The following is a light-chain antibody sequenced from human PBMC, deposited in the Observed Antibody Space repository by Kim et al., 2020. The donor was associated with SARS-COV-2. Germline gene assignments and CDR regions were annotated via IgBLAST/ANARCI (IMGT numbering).Light chain of an antibody. J-gene: IGKJ4*01. V-gene: IGKV3-11*01. CDR2: DAS. CDR1: QSVSGY. CDR3: QQRKT. Sequence: ATLSLTPGERATLSCRASQSVSGYLGWYQQKRGQAPRLLIYDASNRATGIPARFSGSGSGTEFTLTISSLEPEDFAVYYCQQRKTFGGGTKVDIK.